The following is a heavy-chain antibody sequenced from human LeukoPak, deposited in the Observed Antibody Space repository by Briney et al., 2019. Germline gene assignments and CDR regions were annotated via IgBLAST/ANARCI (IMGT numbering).Heavy chain of an antibody. Sequence: SETLSLTCTVSGGSISSYYWSWIRQPAGKGLEWIGRIYTSGSTNYNPSLKSRVTMSVDTSKNQFTLKLSSVTAADTAVYYCARGYCSSTSCYGIVEYWGQGTLVTVSS. CDR2: IYTSGST. CDR1: GGSISSYY. V-gene: IGHV4-4*07. J-gene: IGHJ4*02. CDR3: ARGYCSSTSCYGIVEY. D-gene: IGHD2-2*01.